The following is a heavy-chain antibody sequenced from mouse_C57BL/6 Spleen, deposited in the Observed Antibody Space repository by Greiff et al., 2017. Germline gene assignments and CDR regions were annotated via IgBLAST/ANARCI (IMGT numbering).Heavy chain of an antibody. V-gene: IGHV1-53*01. CDR2: INPSNGGT. Sequence: QVQLQQPGTELVKPGASVKLSCKASCYTFTSYWMHWVKQRPGQGLEWIGNINPSNGGTNYNEKFKSKATLTVDKSSSTAYMQLSSLTSEDSAVYYCARSRTTVVAEGNYFDYWGQGTTLTVSS. D-gene: IGHD1-1*01. J-gene: IGHJ2*01. CDR1: CYTFTSYW. CDR3: ARSRTTVVAEGNYFDY.